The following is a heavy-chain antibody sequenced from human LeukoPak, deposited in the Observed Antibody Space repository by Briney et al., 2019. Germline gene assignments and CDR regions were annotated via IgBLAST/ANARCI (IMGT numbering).Heavy chain of an antibody. D-gene: IGHD2-21*02. CDR2: IYYSGST. J-gene: IGHJ6*02. CDR1: GGSISSYY. CDR3: ARGQDAVTAGYYYYGMDV. V-gene: IGHV4-59*08. Sequence: PSETLSLTCTVSGGSISSYYWSWIRQPPGKGLEWIGYIYYSGSTNYNPSLKSRVTISVDTSKNQFSLKLSSVTAADTAVYYCARGQDAVTAGYYYYGMDVWGQGTTVTVSS.